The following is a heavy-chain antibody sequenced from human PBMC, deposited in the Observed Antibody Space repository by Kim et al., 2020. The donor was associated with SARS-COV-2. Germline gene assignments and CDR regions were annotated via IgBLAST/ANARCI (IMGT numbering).Heavy chain of an antibody. D-gene: IGHD6-13*01. CDR1: GLTFNNYW. CDR2: INQAGSAD. V-gene: IGHV3-7*01. Sequence: GGSLRLSCVVSGLTFNNYWVSWARQAPGKGLEWVANINQAGSADFDADSVKGRFAISRDNARKSLYLQMNSLRAEDTAVYYCAAAGLDYWGQGTLVTVSS. CDR3: AAAGLDY. J-gene: IGHJ4*02.